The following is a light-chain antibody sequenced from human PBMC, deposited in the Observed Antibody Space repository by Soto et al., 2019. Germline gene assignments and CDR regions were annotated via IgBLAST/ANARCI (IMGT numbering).Light chain of an antibody. CDR2: DTS. J-gene: IGKJ5*01. CDR1: QSVSSSY. Sequence: VLTQSPGTLSFSPCERATLSCRAIQSVSSSYLAWYQQKPCQPPRLLIYDTSNRATGIPARFSGSRSGTDFTLTISSLEPEDFGVYFCHQRNKFGQGTRLEIK. V-gene: IGKV3-11*01. CDR3: HQRNK.